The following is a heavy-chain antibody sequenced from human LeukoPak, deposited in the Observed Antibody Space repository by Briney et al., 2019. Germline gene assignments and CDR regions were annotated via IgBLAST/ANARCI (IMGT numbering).Heavy chain of an antibody. Sequence: GESLKISCKGSGYSFTSYWIGWVRQMPGKGLEWMGIIYPGDSDTRYSPSFQGQVTISADKSICTAYLQWSSLKASDTAMYYCARGYCSSTSCSGEWFDPWGQGTLVTVSS. CDR1: GYSFTSYW. CDR3: ARGYCSSTSCSGEWFDP. D-gene: IGHD2-2*01. J-gene: IGHJ5*02. CDR2: IYPGDSDT. V-gene: IGHV5-51*01.